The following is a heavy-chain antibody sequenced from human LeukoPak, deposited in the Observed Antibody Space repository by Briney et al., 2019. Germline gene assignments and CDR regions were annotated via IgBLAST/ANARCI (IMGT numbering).Heavy chain of an antibody. J-gene: IGHJ4*02. V-gene: IGHV4-34*01. Sequence: SETLSLTCAVYGGSFSGYYWSWIRQPPGKGLEWIGEINHSGSTNYNPSLKSRVTISVDTSKNQFSLKLSSMTAADTAVYYCARHCPEFYYFDYWGQGTLVTVSS. D-gene: IGHD1-14*01. CDR1: GGSFSGYY. CDR3: ARHCPEFYYFDY. CDR2: INHSGST.